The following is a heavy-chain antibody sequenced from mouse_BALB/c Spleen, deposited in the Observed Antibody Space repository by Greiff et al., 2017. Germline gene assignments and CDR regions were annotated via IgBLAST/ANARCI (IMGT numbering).Heavy chain of an antibody. D-gene: IGHD2-2*01. CDR3: ARGGYGYEFAY. CDR2: ISSGGST. V-gene: IGHV5-6-5*01. Sequence: VQLKESGGGLVKPGGSLKLSCAASGFTFSSYAMSWVRQTPEKRLEWVASISSGGSTYYPDSVKGRFTISRDNARNILYLQMSSLRSEDTAMYYCARGGYGYEFAYWGQGTLVTVSA. J-gene: IGHJ3*01. CDR1: GFTFSSYA.